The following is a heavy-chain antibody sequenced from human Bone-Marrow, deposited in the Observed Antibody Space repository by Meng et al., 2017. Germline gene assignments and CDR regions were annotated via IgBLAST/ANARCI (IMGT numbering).Heavy chain of an antibody. V-gene: IGHV4-59*01. J-gene: IGHJ4*02. CDR1: SGSNKSYF. D-gene: IGHD6-6*01. CDR2: ISSRGST. Sequence: LPESAPGLVTLSEPLSLTCTDSSGSNKSYFWSWLRQPPGKRPELFEYISSRGSTNYHPSLTSPVTISVDTSKHQFSLKLSSVTAAYTAVYYCARSIATRPDVFDYWGQGTLVTVSS. CDR3: ARSIATRPDVFDY.